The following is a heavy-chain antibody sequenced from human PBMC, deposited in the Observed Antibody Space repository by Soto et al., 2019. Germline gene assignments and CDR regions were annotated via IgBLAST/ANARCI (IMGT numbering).Heavy chain of an antibody. CDR2: IYYSGIT. Sequence: SETLSLTCTVSGGSISSGDYYWSWIRQPPGKGLEWIGYIYYSGITYYNPSLKSRVTISVYTSKNQFSLKLSSVTAADTAVYYCAREGIAAAGTYWFDPWGQGTLVTVSS. J-gene: IGHJ5*02. CDR1: GGSISSGDYY. V-gene: IGHV4-30-4*01. CDR3: AREGIAAAGTYWFDP. D-gene: IGHD6-13*01.